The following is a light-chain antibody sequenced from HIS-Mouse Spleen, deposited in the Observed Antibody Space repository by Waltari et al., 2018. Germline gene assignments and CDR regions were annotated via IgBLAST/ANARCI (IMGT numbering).Light chain of an antibody. J-gene: IGLJ2*01. CDR3: CSYAGSLVV. V-gene: IGLV2-11*01. CDR2: DVS. CDR1: SSDVGGYNY. Sequence: QSAPTQPRSVSGSPGQSVTISCTGTSSDVGGYNYVSWYQQHPGKAPKLMIYDVSNRPSGVPDRFSGSKSGNTASLTISGLQAEDEADYYCCSYAGSLVVFGGGTKLTVL.